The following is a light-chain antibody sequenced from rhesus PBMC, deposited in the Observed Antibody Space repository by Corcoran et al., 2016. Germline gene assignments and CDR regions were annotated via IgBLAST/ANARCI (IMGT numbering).Light chain of an antibody. CDR2: YAS. CDR1: QGISSY. V-gene: IGKV1-37*01. Sequence: DIQMTQSPSSLSASVGDRVTIPCRASQGISSYLAWYQQKPGKAPKPLIYYASNLESGVPSRFSGSGSGTEFTLTISSLQPEDFATYYCQQYNSDPWTFGQGTKVEIK. J-gene: IGKJ1*01. CDR3: QQYNSDPWT.